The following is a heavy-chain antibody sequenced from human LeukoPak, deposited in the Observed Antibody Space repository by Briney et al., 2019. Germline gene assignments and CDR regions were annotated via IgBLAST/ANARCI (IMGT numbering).Heavy chain of an antibody. Sequence: GASVKVSCKASGYTFTSYGINWVRQAPGQGLEGMGWISAYNGNTNYAQKLQGGVTMTTDTSTSTAYMELRSLRSDDTAVYYCARLVVPAAIYGMDVWGQGTTVTVSS. CDR2: ISAYNGNT. CDR1: GYTFTSYG. CDR3: ARLVVPAAIYGMDV. J-gene: IGHJ6*02. D-gene: IGHD2-2*01. V-gene: IGHV1-18*01.